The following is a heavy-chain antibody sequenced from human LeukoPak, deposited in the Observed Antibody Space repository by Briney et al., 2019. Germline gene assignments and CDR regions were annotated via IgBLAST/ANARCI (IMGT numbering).Heavy chain of an antibody. V-gene: IGHV4-61*02. CDR2: IYTSGST. D-gene: IGHD3-3*01. CDR1: GGSISSGSYY. CDR3: ARDGSITIFGVVTADGMDV. J-gene: IGHJ6*02. Sequence: SQTLSLTYTVSGGSISSGSYYWSWIRQPAGKGLEWIGRIYTSGSTNYNPSLKSRVTISVDTSKNQFSLKLSSVTAADTAVYYCARDGSITIFGVVTADGMDVWGQGTTVTVSS.